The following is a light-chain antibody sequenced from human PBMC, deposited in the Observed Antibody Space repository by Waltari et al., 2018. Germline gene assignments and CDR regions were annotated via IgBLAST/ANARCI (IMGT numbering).Light chain of an antibody. CDR1: QSLLDRNGYTY. Sequence: DIVMTQSPLSLPVIPGEPASISCRSSQSLLDRNGYTYLDWYLQKPGQSPQLLIYLRSNRASGVPDRFSGSGSGTDFTLKISRVEAEDVGVYYCMQALQTPWTFGQGTKVEIK. J-gene: IGKJ1*01. CDR2: LRS. V-gene: IGKV2-28*01. CDR3: MQALQTPWT.